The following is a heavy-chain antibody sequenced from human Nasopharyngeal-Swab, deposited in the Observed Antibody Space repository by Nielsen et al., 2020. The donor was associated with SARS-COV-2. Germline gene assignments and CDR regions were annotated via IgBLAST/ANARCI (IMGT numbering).Heavy chain of an antibody. CDR2: IIPIFGTA. V-gene: IGHV1-69*13. Sequence: SVKVSCKASGGTFSSYAISWVRQAPGQGLEWMGGIIPIFGTANYAQKFQGRVTITADESTSTAYMKLSSLRSEDTAVYYCASLGSMVQDASDIWGQGTMVTVSS. J-gene: IGHJ3*02. CDR1: GGTFSSYA. D-gene: IGHD4/OR15-4a*01. CDR3: ASLGSMVQDASDI.